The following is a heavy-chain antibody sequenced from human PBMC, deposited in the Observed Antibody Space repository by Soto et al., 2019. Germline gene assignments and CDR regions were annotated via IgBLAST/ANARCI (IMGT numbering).Heavy chain of an antibody. D-gene: IGHD3-9*01. V-gene: IGHV3-74*01. Sequence: GGSLRLSCAASGFTFSSYWMHWVRQAPGKGLVRVSRINSDGSSTSYADSVKGRFTIYRDNAKNTLYLQMNRLRAEDTAVYYCARDFDWDRGSVWGQGTLVTVSS. J-gene: IGHJ4*02. CDR3: ARDFDWDRGSV. CDR1: GFTFSSYW. CDR2: INSDGSST.